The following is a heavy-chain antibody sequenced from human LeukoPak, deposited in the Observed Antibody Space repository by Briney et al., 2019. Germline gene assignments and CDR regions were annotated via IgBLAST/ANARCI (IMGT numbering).Heavy chain of an antibody. J-gene: IGHJ4*02. Sequence: SQTLSLTCTVSGGSISSSSYYWGWIRQPPGKGLEWIGSIYYSGSTYYNPSLKSRVTISVDTSKNQFSLKLSSVTAADTAVYYCTRGAALYYFDWWGQGTLVTVSS. D-gene: IGHD6-6*01. CDR1: GGSISSSSYY. V-gene: IGHV4-39*07. CDR2: IYYSGST. CDR3: TRGAALYYFDW.